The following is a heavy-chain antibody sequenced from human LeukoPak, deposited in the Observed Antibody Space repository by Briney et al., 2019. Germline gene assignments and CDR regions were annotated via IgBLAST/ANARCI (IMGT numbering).Heavy chain of an antibody. V-gene: IGHV1-24*01. Sequence: GASVEVSCKVSGYTLTELSMHWVRQAPGKGLEWMGGFDPEDGETIYAQKFQGRVTMTEDTSTDTAYMELSSLRSEDTAVYYCATLDYGSRHYYYGMDVWGQGTTVTVSS. J-gene: IGHJ6*02. CDR1: GYTLTELS. D-gene: IGHD4-17*01. CDR3: ATLDYGSRHYYYGMDV. CDR2: FDPEDGET.